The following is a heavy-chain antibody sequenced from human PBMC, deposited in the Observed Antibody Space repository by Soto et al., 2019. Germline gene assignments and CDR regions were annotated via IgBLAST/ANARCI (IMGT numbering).Heavy chain of an antibody. CDR1: GFSLSTSGQN. J-gene: IGHJ4*02. CDR3: AHRITQGIRYSSKWGFDF. Sequence: QITLKESGPPLVKATQTLTLTCTFSGFSLSTSGQNVAWIRQPPGKALEWLGLIYWDDDKRYSPSLKTRLTITKDTAIKQVVLTMTNMDPVDSAKYYCAHRITQGIRYSSKWGFDFWGQGTQVTVSS. CDR2: IYWDDDK. V-gene: IGHV2-5*02. D-gene: IGHD6-13*01.